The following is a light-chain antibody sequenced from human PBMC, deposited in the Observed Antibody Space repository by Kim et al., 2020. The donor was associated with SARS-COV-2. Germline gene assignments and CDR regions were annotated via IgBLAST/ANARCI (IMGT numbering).Light chain of an antibody. CDR1: QSVSSNY. J-gene: IGKJ2*01. CDR3: QQYGRSPRT. CDR2: GAS. V-gene: IGKV3-20*01. Sequence: EIVLTQSPGTLSLSPGERATLSCRASQSVSSNYLAWYQQKPGQAPWLLIFGASSRATGIPDRFSGSGSGTDFTLTINRLEPEDFALYYWQQYGRSPRTFGQGTKLEI.